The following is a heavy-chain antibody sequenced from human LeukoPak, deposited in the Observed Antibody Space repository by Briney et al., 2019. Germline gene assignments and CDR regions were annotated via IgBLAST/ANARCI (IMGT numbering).Heavy chain of an antibody. CDR2: IYTSGST. Sequence: PSQTLSLTCTVSGGSISSGSYYWSWIRQPAGKGLEWIGRIYTSGSTNYNPSLKSRVTISVDTSKNQFSLKLSSVTAADTAVHYCARGPGVFDYWGQGTLVTVSS. CDR1: GGSISSGSYY. CDR3: ARGPGVFDY. V-gene: IGHV4-61*02. D-gene: IGHD3-10*01. J-gene: IGHJ4*02.